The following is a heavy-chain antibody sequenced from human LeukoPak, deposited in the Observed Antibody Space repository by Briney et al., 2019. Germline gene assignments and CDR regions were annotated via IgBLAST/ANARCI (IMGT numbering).Heavy chain of an antibody. D-gene: IGHD5-18*01. CDR2: ISWNSGSI. Sequence: PGRSLRLSCAASGFTFDDYAMHWVRQAPGKGLEWVSGISWNSGSIGYADSVKGRFTISRDNAKNSLYLQMNSLRAEDTALFYCAKDSGYSYGLFDYWGQGTLVTVSS. CDR3: AKDSGYSYGLFDY. V-gene: IGHV3-9*01. CDR1: GFTFDDYA. J-gene: IGHJ4*02.